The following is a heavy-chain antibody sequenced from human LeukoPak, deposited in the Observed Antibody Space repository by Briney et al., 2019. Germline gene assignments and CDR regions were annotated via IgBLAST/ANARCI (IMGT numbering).Heavy chain of an antibody. Sequence: GGSLRLSCAASGFTVTNSYMSWVRQAPGKGLEWVSGISWNSGSIGYADSVKGRFTISRDNAKNSLYLQMNSLRAEDTALYYCAKDYYDSSGYLFDYWGQGTLVTVSS. CDR2: ISWNSGSI. J-gene: IGHJ4*02. CDR3: AKDYYDSSGYLFDY. V-gene: IGHV3-9*01. D-gene: IGHD3-22*01. CDR1: GFTVTNSY.